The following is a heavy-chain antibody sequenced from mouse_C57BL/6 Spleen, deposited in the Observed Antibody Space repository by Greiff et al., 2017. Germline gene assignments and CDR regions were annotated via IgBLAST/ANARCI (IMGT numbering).Heavy chain of an antibody. J-gene: IGHJ3*01. D-gene: IGHD1-1*01. CDR3: TRSGFITTVVAPAY. CDR1: GYTFTDYE. CDR2: IDPETGGT. V-gene: IGHV1-15*01. Sequence: VQLQQSGAELVRPGASVTLSCKASGYTFTDYEMHWVKQTPVHGLEWIGAIDPETGGTAYNQKFKGKAILTADKSSSTAYMELRSLTSEDSAVYYCTRSGFITTVVAPAYWGQGTLVTVSA.